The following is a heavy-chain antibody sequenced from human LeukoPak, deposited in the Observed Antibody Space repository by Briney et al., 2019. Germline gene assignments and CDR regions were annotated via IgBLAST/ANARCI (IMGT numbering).Heavy chain of an antibody. CDR3: ARGPSVAAHLDY. CDR2: IYYSGST. J-gene: IGHJ4*02. CDR1: GGSISSYY. V-gene: IGHV4-59*12. Sequence: SETLSLTCTVSGGSISSYYWSWIRQPPGKGLEWIGYIYYSGSTNYNPSLKSRVTISVDKSKNQFSLNLNSVTAADTAVYYCARGPSVAAHLDYWGQGTLVTVSS. D-gene: IGHD5-12*01.